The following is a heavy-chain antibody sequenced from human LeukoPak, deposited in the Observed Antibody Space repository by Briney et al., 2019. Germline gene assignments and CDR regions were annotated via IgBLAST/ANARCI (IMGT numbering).Heavy chain of an antibody. CDR1: GYTLSELS. V-gene: IGHV1-24*01. CDR3: AAGEVGQLFDY. Sequence: ASVKVSCKVSGYTLSELSMHWVRQPPGKGLEWMGGFDLEDGETIYVQEFQGRVTMTEDTSTDTAYMELSSLRSHDTAVYFCAAGEVGQLFDYWGQGTLVRVSS. CDR2: FDLEDGET. D-gene: IGHD5-24*01. J-gene: IGHJ4*02.